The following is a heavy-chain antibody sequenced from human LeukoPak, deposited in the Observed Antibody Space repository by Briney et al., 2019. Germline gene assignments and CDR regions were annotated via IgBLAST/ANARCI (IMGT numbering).Heavy chain of an antibody. J-gene: IGHJ4*02. CDR1: GFTFSRYW. CDR3: ARDHYYDSSGYTPGY. CDR2: IKQDGSEK. Sequence: PGGSLRLSCAASGFTFSRYWMSWVRQALGKGLEWVANIKQDGSEKDYVDSVKGRFTISRDNAKNSLYLQMNSLRAEDTAVYYCARDHYYDSSGYTPGYWGQGTLVTVSS. D-gene: IGHD3-22*01. V-gene: IGHV3-7*01.